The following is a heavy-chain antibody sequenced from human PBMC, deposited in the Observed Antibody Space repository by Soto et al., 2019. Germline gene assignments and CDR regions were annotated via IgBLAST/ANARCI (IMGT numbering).Heavy chain of an antibody. CDR2: ISHDGSYE. CDR1: EFTLTPYA. Sequence: QVQLVESGGGVVQPGRSLRLSCAASEFTLTPYAMHWVRQAPGKGLEWVALISHDGSYESYADTVKGRFTLSRDNLKNTLYLQLTSLCAGDTAVYYCARDWDRGGGSYFRKYELWGRGTLVTVSS. CDR3: ARDWDRGGGSYFRKYEL. D-gene: IGHD1-26*01. J-gene: IGHJ2*01. V-gene: IGHV3-30*14.